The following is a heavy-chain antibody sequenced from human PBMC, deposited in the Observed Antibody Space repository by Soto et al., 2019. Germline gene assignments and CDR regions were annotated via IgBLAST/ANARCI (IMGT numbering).Heavy chain of an antibody. J-gene: IGHJ6*02. CDR1: GGTFSSYA. V-gene: IGHV1-69*01. D-gene: IGHD3-10*01. Sequence: QVQLVQSGAEMKKPGSSVKVSCKASGGTFSSYAISWVRQAPGQGLEWMGGIIPIFGTANYAQKFQGRVTITADESTSTAYMELSSLRSEDTAVYYCALGSGNRKGYYYYGMDVWGQGTTVTVSS. CDR3: ALGSGNRKGYYYYGMDV. CDR2: IIPIFGTA.